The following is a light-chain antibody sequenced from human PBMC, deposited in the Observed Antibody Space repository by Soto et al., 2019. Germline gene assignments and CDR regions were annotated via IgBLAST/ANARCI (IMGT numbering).Light chain of an antibody. Sequence: EIVMTQSPATLSVSPGEGVTLSCRASQSISSNLAWYQQKPGQAPRLLISGASTRATGIPARFSGSGSGTEFTLTISSLQSEDFAVYYCQQYNNWPGWAFGQGTKVEIK. CDR1: QSISSN. J-gene: IGKJ1*01. V-gene: IGKV3-15*01. CDR2: GAS. CDR3: QQYNNWPGWA.